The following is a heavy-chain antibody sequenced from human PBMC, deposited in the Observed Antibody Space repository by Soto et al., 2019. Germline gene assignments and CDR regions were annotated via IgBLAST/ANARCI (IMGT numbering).Heavy chain of an antibody. J-gene: IGHJ5*02. CDR1: GFTFSSYW. V-gene: IGHV3-74*01. CDR2: INSDGSST. D-gene: IGHD2-2*01. CDR3: ARELRGVVVPAARVHWFDP. Sequence: GGSLRLSCAASGFTFSSYWMHWARQAPGKGLVWVSRINSDGSSTSYADSVKGRFTISRDNAKNTLYLQMNSLRAEDTAVYYCARELRGVVVPAARVHWFDPWGQGTLVTVSS.